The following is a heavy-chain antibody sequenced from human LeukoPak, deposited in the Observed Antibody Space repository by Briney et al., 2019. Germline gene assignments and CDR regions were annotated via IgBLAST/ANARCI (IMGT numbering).Heavy chain of an antibody. CDR2: IYPGDSDT. J-gene: IGHJ3*02. D-gene: IGHD2-2*02. V-gene: IGHV5-51*01. CDR1: GYSFTSYC. Sequence: GESLQISCKGSGYSFTSYCIGWVRQMPGKGLEWMGIIYPGDSDTRYSPSFQGQVTISADKSISTAYLQWSSLKASDTAMYYCAREMSLVVPAAISPRGAFDIWGQGTMVTVSS. CDR3: AREMSLVVPAAISPRGAFDI.